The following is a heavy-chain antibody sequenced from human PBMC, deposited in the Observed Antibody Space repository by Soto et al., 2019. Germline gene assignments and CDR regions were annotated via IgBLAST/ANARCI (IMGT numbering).Heavy chain of an antibody. Sequence: SETLSLTCTVSGGSISSGGYYWSWIRQHPGKGLEWIGYIYYSGSTYYNPSLKSRVTISVDTSKNQFSLKLSSVTAADTAVYYCARLYGKQWLVQDGMDVWGQGTTVTVSS. CDR2: IYYSGST. CDR3: ARLYGKQWLVQDGMDV. J-gene: IGHJ6*02. V-gene: IGHV4-31*03. D-gene: IGHD6-19*01. CDR1: GGSISSGGYY.